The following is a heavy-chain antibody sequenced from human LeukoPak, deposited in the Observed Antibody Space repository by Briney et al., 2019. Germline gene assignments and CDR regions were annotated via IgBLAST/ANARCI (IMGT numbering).Heavy chain of an antibody. Sequence: GGSLRLSCATSGFTFTTFWMHWVRQAPGKGLVWVSRINHDGSSTNYADSVKGRFTISRDNAKNSLYLQMSSLRVEDTAVYYCAKVANYYYGSESYFFEHWGQGTPVTASS. CDR3: AKVANYYYGSESYFFEH. CDR2: INHDGSST. CDR1: GFTFTTFW. D-gene: IGHD3-10*01. V-gene: IGHV3-74*01. J-gene: IGHJ4*02.